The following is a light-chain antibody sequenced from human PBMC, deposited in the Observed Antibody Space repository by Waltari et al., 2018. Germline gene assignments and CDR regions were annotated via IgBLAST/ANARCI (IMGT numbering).Light chain of an antibody. Sequence: QSLLHSNGYNYLDWYLQKPGQSPQLLIYLGSNRASGVLDRFSGSGSGTDFTLKISRVEAEDVGVYYCMQALQTPPTFGQGTKVEIK. CDR1: QSLLHSNGYNY. J-gene: IGKJ1*01. CDR2: LGS. V-gene: IGKV2-28*01. CDR3: MQALQTPPT.